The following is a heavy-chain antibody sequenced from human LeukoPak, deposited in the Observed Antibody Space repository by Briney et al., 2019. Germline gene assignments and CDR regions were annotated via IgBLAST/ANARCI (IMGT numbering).Heavy chain of an antibody. D-gene: IGHD2-2*01. J-gene: IGHJ3*02. CDR1: GGSVSSYF. Sequence: SESLSLTCTVSGGSVSSYFWSWMRRPPGRGLEWMAYLTHRGRSDSNPPLPSRVTTLVDTTKTQIPLKLTTVTAADTAVYYCARARYANAWYAFDIWGHGTMVTVSS. CDR2: LTHRGRS. V-gene: IGHV4-59*02. CDR3: ARARYANAWYAFDI.